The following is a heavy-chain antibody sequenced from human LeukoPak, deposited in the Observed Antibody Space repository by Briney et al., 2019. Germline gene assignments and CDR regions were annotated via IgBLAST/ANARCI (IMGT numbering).Heavy chain of an antibody. Sequence: GASVKVSCKASGYTFTSYDINWVRQATGQGLEWMGWMNPNSGNTGYAQKFQGRVTMTRNTSISTAYMGLSSLRSQDTAVYYCARGHDYGDYLLYYYYYYYMDVWGKGTTVTVSS. D-gene: IGHD4-17*01. V-gene: IGHV1-8*01. CDR1: GYTFTSYD. CDR2: MNPNSGNT. CDR3: ARGHDYGDYLLYYYYYYYMDV. J-gene: IGHJ6*03.